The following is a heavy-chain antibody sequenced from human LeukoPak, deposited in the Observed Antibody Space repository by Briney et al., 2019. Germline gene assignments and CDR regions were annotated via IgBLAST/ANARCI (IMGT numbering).Heavy chain of an antibody. CDR1: GFTFSSYA. D-gene: IGHD1-26*01. Sequence: GRSLRLSCAASGFTFSSYAMGWVRLAPGKGLEWVSAISNSGDSTYYAGSVKGRFTISRDNSKSTLFLQMNSLRADDTAVYYCAKRMGATGGPFDYWGQGTLVTVSS. V-gene: IGHV3-23*01. J-gene: IGHJ4*02. CDR3: AKRMGATGGPFDY. CDR2: ISNSGDST.